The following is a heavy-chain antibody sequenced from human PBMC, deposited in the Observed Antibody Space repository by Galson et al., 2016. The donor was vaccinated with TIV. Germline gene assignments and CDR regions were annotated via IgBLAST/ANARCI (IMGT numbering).Heavy chain of an antibody. Sequence: SVKVSCKASGYTFTTYPMHWVRQAPGQRLEWMGWINAGNGKTKYSQKFQGRVTITRDTSASTAYMELSSLRSEDTAVYYCARVGYDFWSGYYTGFDYWGQGTLVTVSS. D-gene: IGHD3-3*01. CDR2: INAGNGKT. V-gene: IGHV1-3*01. CDR1: GYTFTTYP. CDR3: ARVGYDFWSGYYTGFDY. J-gene: IGHJ4*02.